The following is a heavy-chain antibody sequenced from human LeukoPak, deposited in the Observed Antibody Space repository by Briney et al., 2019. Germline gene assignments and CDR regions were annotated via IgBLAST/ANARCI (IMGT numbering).Heavy chain of an antibody. J-gene: IGHJ6*02. Sequence: KPSETLSLTCAVYGETFSGFYWTWIRQSPGKGLEWIGSIHHSGSTYYNPSLKSRVTISVDTSKNQFSLKLSSVTAADTAVYYCARGMRYYYGSGSSSSSSYYYGMDVWGQGTTVTVSS. CDR3: ARGMRYYYGSGSSSSSSYYYGMDV. V-gene: IGHV4-34*01. CDR1: GETFSGFY. D-gene: IGHD3-10*01. CDR2: IHHSGST.